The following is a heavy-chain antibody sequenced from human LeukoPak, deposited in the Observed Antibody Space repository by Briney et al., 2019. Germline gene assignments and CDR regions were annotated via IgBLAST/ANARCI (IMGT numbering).Heavy chain of an antibody. V-gene: IGHV3-23*01. CDR3: AKDRYQLPYGWFDP. Sequence: PGGSLRLSCAASGFTFSSYAMSWVRQAPGKGLEWVSGISGSDDRRYYADSVKGRFIISRDNSKNTLYLQMLGLRVEDTAVYYCAKDRYQLPYGWFDPWGQGTLVTVSS. CDR1: GFTFSSYA. J-gene: IGHJ5*02. CDR2: ISGSDDRR. D-gene: IGHD2-2*02.